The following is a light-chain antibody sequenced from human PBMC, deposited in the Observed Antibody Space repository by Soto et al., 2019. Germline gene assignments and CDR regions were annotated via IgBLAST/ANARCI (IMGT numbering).Light chain of an antibody. J-gene: IGLJ1*01. Sequence: QSVLTQPPSASGSPGQSVTISCTGTSSDVGGYNYVSWYQQHPGKAPKLMIYEVSKRPSGVPDRFSGSKSGNTASLTVSGLQAEDEADYYCSSYAGSNNFXVFGTGTKVTVL. V-gene: IGLV2-8*01. CDR3: SSYAGSNNFXV. CDR2: EVS. CDR1: SSDVGGYNY.